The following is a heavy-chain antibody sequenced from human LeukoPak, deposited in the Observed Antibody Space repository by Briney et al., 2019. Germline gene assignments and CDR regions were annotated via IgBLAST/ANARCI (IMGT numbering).Heavy chain of an antibody. CDR3: ARAVYGSGSFLDY. V-gene: IGHV3-30*04. J-gene: IGHJ4*02. CDR1: GFTFSSYA. CDR2: ISYDGSNR. D-gene: IGHD3-10*01. Sequence: GGSLRLSCAASGFTFSSYAMHWVRQAPGKGLEWVAVISYDGSNRYYADSVKGRFTISRDNSKNTLYLQMNSLRAEDTAVYYCARAVYGSGSFLDYWGQGTLVTVSS.